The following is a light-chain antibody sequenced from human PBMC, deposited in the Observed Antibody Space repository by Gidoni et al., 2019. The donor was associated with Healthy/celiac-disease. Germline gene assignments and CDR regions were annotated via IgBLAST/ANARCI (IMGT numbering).Light chain of an antibody. CDR1: QSVSSSY. CDR2: GAS. J-gene: IGKJ4*01. CDR3: QQYGSSPGVT. V-gene: IGKV3-20*01. Sequence: VLTQSPGTLSLSPGERANLSCRASQSVSSSYLAWYQQKPGQAPRLLIYGASSRATGIPDRFSGSGSGTDFTLTISRLEPEDFAVYYCQQYGSSPGVTFGGGTKVEIK.